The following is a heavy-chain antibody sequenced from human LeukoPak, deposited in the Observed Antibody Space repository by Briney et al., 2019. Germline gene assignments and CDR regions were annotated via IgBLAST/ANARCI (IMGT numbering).Heavy chain of an antibody. Sequence: SETLSLTCTVSGGSISSHYWSWIRQPPGKGLEWIGYIYYSGSTNYNPSLKSRVTISVDTSKNQFSLKLSSVTAADTAVYYCVRDGYNSGYFDYWGQGTLVTVSP. CDR3: VRDGYNSGYFDY. CDR1: GGSISSHY. D-gene: IGHD5-24*01. CDR2: IYYSGST. V-gene: IGHV4-59*11. J-gene: IGHJ4*02.